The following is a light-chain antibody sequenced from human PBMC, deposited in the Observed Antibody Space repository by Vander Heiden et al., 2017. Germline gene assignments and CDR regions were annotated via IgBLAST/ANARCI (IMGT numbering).Light chain of an antibody. J-gene: IGKJ2*01. CDR1: QSVSGY. V-gene: IGKV3-11*01. CDR3: QQRSRWPPYT. CDR2: DAA. Sequence: DIVLTQSPATLSFSPGGRATISCRASQSVSGYLAWYQQKSGQAPRLLIYDAANSATGIPARFSGSGSGTDFTLTISSLEPEDFAVYYCQQRSRWPPYTFGQGTKLEI.